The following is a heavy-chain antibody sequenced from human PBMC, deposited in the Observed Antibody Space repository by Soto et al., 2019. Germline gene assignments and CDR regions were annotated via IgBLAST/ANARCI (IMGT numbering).Heavy chain of an antibody. CDR3: ARREIQGPIDY. CDR1: GYSISSSNW. Sequence: QVQLQESGPGLVKPSDTLSLTCAVSGYSISSSNWWGWIRQPPGKGLEWIGYIYYSGTTYYNPSPQMRVTMSVDTSKHQSSLKLTSVTAVDTAVYYCARREIQGPIDYWGQGTLVTVSS. J-gene: IGHJ4*02. V-gene: IGHV4-28*01. D-gene: IGHD1-26*01. CDR2: IYYSGTT.